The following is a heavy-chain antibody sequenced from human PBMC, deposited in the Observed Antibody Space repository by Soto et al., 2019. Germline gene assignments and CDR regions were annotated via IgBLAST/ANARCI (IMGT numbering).Heavy chain of an antibody. CDR1: GGTFSSYT. CDR2: IIPILGIA. D-gene: IGHD2-15*01. J-gene: IGHJ4*02. V-gene: IGHV1-69*02. CDR3: ARYRYSGDGPYYFDY. Sequence: ASVKVSCKASGGTFSSYTISWVRQAPGQGLEWMGRIIPILGIANYAQKFQGRVTITADKSTSTAYMELSSLRSEDTAVYYCARYRYSGDGPYYFDYWGQGTLVTVSS.